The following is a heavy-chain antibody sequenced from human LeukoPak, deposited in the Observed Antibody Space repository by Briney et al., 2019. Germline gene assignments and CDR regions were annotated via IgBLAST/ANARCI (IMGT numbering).Heavy chain of an antibody. D-gene: IGHD5-18*01. J-gene: IGHJ4*02. V-gene: IGHV3-7*01. CDR2: INQDGGEK. CDR1: GFIFNNYW. CDR3: ARSLWPGDY. Sequence: GGSLRLSCTASGFIFNNYWMSWVRQAPGKGLEWVANINQDGGEKNYVDSVRGRFTISRDNAKTSFYLQMNSLRVEDTAVYYCARSLWPGDYWGQGTPVTVSS.